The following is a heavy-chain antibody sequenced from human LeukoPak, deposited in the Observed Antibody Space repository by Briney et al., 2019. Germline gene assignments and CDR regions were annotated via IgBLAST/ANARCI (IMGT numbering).Heavy chain of an antibody. CDR1: GFTFTSSA. D-gene: IGHD3-22*01. J-gene: IGHJ4*02. Sequence: SVKVSCKASGFTFTSSAMQWVRQARGQRLEWIGWIVVGSGNTNYAQKFQERVTITRDMSTSTAYMELSSLRSEDTAVYYCAAVTKDSSGYYHIDYWGQGTLVTVSS. CDR2: IVVGSGNT. CDR3: AAVTKDSSGYYHIDY. V-gene: IGHV1-58*02.